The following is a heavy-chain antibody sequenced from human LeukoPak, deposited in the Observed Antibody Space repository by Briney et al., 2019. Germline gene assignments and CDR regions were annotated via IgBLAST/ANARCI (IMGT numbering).Heavy chain of an antibody. CDR2: ISYDGSDK. J-gene: IGHJ4*02. V-gene: IGHV3-30*03. CDR1: GFNFSNYV. Sequence: GGSLRLSCAASGFNFSNYVIHWVRQAPGKGLEWVAVISYDGSDKYYADSVKGRFTISRDNSKSTLFLEMNSLKIEDTAVYYCARDWGGYDFWSGFGLDYWGQGTLVTVSS. CDR3: ARDWGGYDFWSGFGLDY. D-gene: IGHD3-3*01.